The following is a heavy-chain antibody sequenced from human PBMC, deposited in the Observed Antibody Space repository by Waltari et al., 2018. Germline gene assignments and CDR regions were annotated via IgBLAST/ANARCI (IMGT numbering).Heavy chain of an antibody. CDR1: GYSFTSFY. V-gene: IGHV1-46*01. Sequence: QVQLVQSGAEVRKPGASVKISCKASGYSFTSFYIQWVRQAPGQGLEWMGVINPSGGNTNYAQKVQGRVTMTMDTSTGTVYMELGGLRSDDTATYYCARGGSTGSHLLRNYFDYWGQGTLVTVSS. CDR2: INPSGGNT. D-gene: IGHD1-26*01. J-gene: IGHJ4*02. CDR3: ARGGSTGSHLLRNYFDY.